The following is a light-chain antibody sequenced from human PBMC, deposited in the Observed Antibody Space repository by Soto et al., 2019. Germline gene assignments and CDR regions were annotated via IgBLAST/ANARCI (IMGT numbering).Light chain of an antibody. J-gene: IGLJ1*01. CDR3: SSYTSSSTPFYV. V-gene: IGLV2-14*01. CDR1: SSDVGGYNY. CDR2: DVS. Sequence: QSALTQPASVSGSPGQSITISCTGTSSDVGGYNYVSWYQQHPGKAPKLMIYDVSDRPSGVSSRFSGSKSGNTASLTISGLQAEDEADYYCSSYTSSSTPFYVFGSGTQLTVL.